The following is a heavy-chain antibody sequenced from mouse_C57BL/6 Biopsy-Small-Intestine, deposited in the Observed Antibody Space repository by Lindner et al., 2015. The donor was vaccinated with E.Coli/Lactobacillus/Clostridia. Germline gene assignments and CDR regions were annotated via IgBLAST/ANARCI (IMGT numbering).Heavy chain of an antibody. CDR2: IYPRSGNT. Sequence: VQLQESGAELARPGASVKLSCKASGYTFTSYGISWVKQRTGQGLEWIGEIYPRSGNTYYNEKFKGKATLTADKSSSTAYMELRSLTSEDSAVYFCARQSYYYGSSWYFDVWGTGTTVTVSS. V-gene: IGHV1-81*01. D-gene: IGHD1-1*01. CDR1: GYTFTSYG. CDR3: ARQSYYYGSSWYFDV. J-gene: IGHJ1*03.